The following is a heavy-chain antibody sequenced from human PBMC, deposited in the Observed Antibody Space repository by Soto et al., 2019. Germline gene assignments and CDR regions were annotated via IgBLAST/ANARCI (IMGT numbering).Heavy chain of an antibody. J-gene: IGHJ4*02. Sequence: GGSLRLSCAASGFTFSSYAMSWVRQAPGKGLEWVSAISGSGGSTYYADSVKGRFTISRDNSKNTLYLQMNSLRAEDTAVYYCAKDWTRVLRFLEWAYYFDYWGQGTLVTVSS. CDR1: GFTFSSYA. CDR3: AKDWTRVLRFLEWAYYFDY. V-gene: IGHV3-23*01. D-gene: IGHD3-3*01. CDR2: ISGSGGST.